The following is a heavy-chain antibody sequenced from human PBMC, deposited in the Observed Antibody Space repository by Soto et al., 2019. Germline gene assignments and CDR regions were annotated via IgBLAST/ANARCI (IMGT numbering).Heavy chain of an antibody. D-gene: IGHD1-26*01. Sequence: GGSLRLSSAASGVTFDDYGMSWVRQAPGKGLEWVSGINWNGGSTGYADSVKGRFTISRDNAKNSLYLQMNSLRAEDTALYYCARADSGSYYYYYGMDVWGQGTTVTVSS. V-gene: IGHV3-20*04. J-gene: IGHJ6*02. CDR2: INWNGGST. CDR1: GVTFDDYG. CDR3: ARADSGSYYYYYGMDV.